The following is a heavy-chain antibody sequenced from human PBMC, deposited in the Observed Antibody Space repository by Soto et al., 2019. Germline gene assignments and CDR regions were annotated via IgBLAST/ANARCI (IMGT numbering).Heavy chain of an antibody. CDR2: MNPNSGNT. CDR3: ARGRVAYCGGDFYSSFDY. CDR1: GYTFTSYD. Sequence: ASVKVSCKASGYTFTSYDINWVRQATGQGLEWMGWMNPNSGNTGYAQKFQGRVTMTRNTSISTAYMELSSLRSEDTAVYYCARGRVAYCGGDFYSSFDYWGQGTLVTVSS. D-gene: IGHD2-21*02. J-gene: IGHJ4*02. V-gene: IGHV1-8*01.